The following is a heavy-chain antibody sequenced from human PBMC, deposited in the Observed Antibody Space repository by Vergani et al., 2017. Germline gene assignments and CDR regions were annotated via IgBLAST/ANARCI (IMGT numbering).Heavy chain of an antibody. V-gene: IGHV1-69*02. J-gene: IGHJ4*02. CDR1: GGTFSSYT. CDR2: IIPILGIA. CDR3: ARGRIAVAGTGDSSVSVDY. D-gene: IGHD6-19*01. Sequence: QVQLVQSGAEVKKPGSSVKVSCKASGGTFSSYTISWVRQAPGQGLEWMGRIIPILGIANYAQKFPGRVSITADKSASTAYMGLSSLRSEDTAVYYCARGRIAVAGTGDSSVSVDYWGQGTLVTVYS.